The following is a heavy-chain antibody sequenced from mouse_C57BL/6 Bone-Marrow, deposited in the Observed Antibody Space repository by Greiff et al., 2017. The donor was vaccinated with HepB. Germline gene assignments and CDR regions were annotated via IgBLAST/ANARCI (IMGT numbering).Heavy chain of an antibody. CDR1: GYAFTNYL. D-gene: IGHD2-3*01. Sequence: VQLHQSGAELVRPGTSVKVSCKASGYAFTNYLIEWVKQRPGQGLEWIGVINPGSGGTNYNEKFKGKATLTADKSSSTAYMQLSSLTSEDSAVYFCARGRNGYYPYYFDYWGQGTTLTVSS. J-gene: IGHJ2*01. CDR2: INPGSGGT. CDR3: ARGRNGYYPYYFDY. V-gene: IGHV1-54*01.